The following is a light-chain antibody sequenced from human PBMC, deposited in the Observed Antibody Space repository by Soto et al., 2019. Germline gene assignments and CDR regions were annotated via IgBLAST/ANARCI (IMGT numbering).Light chain of an antibody. V-gene: IGKV1-33*01. Sequence: DIQMTQSPSSLSASVGDRVTITCPASQDISNYLNWYQQKPGKAPKLLIYDASNLETGVPSRFSGSGSGTDFTFTISSLQPEDIATYYCERYDNLPSTFGRGTNLEIK. J-gene: IGKJ2*01. CDR2: DAS. CDR3: ERYDNLPST. CDR1: QDISNY.